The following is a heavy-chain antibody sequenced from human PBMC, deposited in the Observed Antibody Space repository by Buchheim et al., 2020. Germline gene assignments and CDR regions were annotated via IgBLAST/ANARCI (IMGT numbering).Heavy chain of an antibody. V-gene: IGHV3-7*01. CDR1: GFTFSSYW. D-gene: IGHD3-10*01. Sequence: EVQLVESGGGLVQPGGSLRLSCAASGFTFSSYWMSWVRQAPGKGLEWVANIKQDGSEKYYVDSVKGRFTIPRDNANNSLYLQMNSLRAEDTAVYYCARSPQDGGYYYYYYGMDVWGQGTT. J-gene: IGHJ6*02. CDR2: IKQDGSEK. CDR3: ARSPQDGGYYYYYYGMDV.